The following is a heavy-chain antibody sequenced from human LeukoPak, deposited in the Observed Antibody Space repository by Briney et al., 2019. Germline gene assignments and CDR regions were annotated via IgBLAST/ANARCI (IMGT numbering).Heavy chain of an antibody. CDR1: GYTFTGYY. Sequence: ASVKVSCKASGYTFTGYYMHWVRQAPGQGLEWMGWINPNSGGTNYAQKFQGRVTMTRDTSISTAYMELSRLRSDDTAVYYCARLFFDFWSDYLVGGGTEYMDVWGKGTTVTVSS. V-gene: IGHV1-2*02. D-gene: IGHD3-3*01. CDR3: ARLFFDFWSDYLVGGGTEYMDV. J-gene: IGHJ6*03. CDR2: INPNSGGT.